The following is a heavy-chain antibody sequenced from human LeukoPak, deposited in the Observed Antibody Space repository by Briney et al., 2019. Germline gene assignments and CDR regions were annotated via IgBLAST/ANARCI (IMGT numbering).Heavy chain of an antibody. Sequence: EASVKVSCKVSGYTLTELSMHWVRQTPGKGLEWIGGFDPEDGETIYAQKFQGRVTMTTDTSTNTTYMELRSLRSDDTAVYYCAREVATWGVVTATTYWGQGTLVTVSS. J-gene: IGHJ4*02. CDR1: GYTLTELS. D-gene: IGHD2-21*02. V-gene: IGHV1-24*01. CDR2: FDPEDGET. CDR3: AREVATWGVVTATTY.